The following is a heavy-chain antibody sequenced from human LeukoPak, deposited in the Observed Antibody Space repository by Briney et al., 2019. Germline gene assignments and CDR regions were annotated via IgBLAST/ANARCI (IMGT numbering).Heavy chain of an antibody. CDR1: GFTFSTYN. Sequence: GGSLRLSCAASGFTFSTYNMNWVRQAPGKGLEWGSSITSSSSYIYYADSVKGRFTISRDNSKNTLYLQMNSLRAEDTAVYYCAKDQSYSGYDFFAELDYWGQGTLVTVSS. V-gene: IGHV3-21*01. D-gene: IGHD5-12*01. J-gene: IGHJ4*02. CDR3: AKDQSYSGYDFFAELDY. CDR2: ITSSSSYI.